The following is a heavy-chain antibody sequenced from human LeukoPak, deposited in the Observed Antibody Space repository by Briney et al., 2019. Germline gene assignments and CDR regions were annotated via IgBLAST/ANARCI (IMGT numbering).Heavy chain of an antibody. CDR3: AKDLVSGSWFDP. V-gene: IGHV3-30*18. CDR2: ISYDGSNK. Sequence: GGSLRLSCAASGFTFSSYGMHWVRQAPGKGLEWVAVISYDGSNKYYADSVKGRFTISRDNSKNTLYLQMNGLRAEDTAVYYCAKDLVSGSWFDPWGQGTLVTVSS. J-gene: IGHJ5*02. D-gene: IGHD3-10*01. CDR1: GFTFSSYG.